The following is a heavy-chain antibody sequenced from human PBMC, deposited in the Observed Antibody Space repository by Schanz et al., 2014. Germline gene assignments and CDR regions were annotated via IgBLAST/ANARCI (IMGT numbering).Heavy chain of an antibody. D-gene: IGHD6-13*01. CDR1: GYTFTSYY. V-gene: IGHV1-46*03. Sequence: QVQLVQSGAEVKKPGASVKVSCKASGYTFTSYYMHWVRQAPGQGLEWMGIINPSGSTSYAQKFQGRVTMTRDTSTSTVYMELSSLRSGDTAVCDCSRDGEAAEGCDCGGQGTLVIVSS. CDR3: SRDGEAAEGCDC. J-gene: IGHJ4*02. CDR2: INPSGST.